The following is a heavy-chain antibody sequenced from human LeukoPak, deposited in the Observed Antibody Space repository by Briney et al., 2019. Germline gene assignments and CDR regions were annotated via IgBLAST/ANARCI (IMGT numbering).Heavy chain of an antibody. CDR1: GFTFSSYE. CDR2: ISSSGTAI. Sequence: GGSLRLSCAASGFTFSSYEMNWVRQAPGKGLEWVSYISSSGTAIYYADSVEGRFTISRDNAKNSLYLQMNSLRAEDTAVYYCAREGRNYYGMDVWGQGTTVTVSS. V-gene: IGHV3-48*03. J-gene: IGHJ6*02. CDR3: AREGRNYYGMDV.